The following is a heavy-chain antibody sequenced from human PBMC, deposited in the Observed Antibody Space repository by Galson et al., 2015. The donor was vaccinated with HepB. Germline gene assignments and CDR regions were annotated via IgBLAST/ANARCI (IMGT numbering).Heavy chain of an antibody. Sequence: SLRLSCAASGFTFSSYAMNWVRQAPGKGLEWVSAIGAHGGTKFYADSVKGRFTISRDNPKNTLYLQMNSLRAEDTAVFYCAKERDSSSWYGWYFDLWGRGTLVTVSS. CDR3: AKERDSSSWYGWYFDL. J-gene: IGHJ2*01. CDR2: IGAHGGTK. D-gene: IGHD6-13*01. V-gene: IGHV3-23*01. CDR1: GFTFSSYA.